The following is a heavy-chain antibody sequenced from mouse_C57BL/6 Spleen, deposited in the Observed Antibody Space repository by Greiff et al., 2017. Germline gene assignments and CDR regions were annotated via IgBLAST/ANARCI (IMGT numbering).Heavy chain of an antibody. CDR3: TRRNYGSSPWFAY. J-gene: IGHJ3*01. Sequence: QVQLQPSGAELVRPGASVTLFCKASGFTFPDYEMHWVKPTPVHGLEWIGAIDPETGGTAYNQKFKGKAILTAEKSSSTAYIELRSLTSEDSSVYYCTRRNYGSSPWFAYWGQGTLVTVSA. D-gene: IGHD1-1*01. V-gene: IGHV1-15*01. CDR1: GFTFPDYE. CDR2: IDPETGGT.